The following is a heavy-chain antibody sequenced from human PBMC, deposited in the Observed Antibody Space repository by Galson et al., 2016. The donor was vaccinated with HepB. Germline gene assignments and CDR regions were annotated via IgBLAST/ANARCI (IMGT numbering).Heavy chain of an antibody. CDR3: VHAYHKYCSRTTCYTIFDY. CDR2: IYWNNDK. Sequence: PALVKPTQTLTLTCTFSGFSFSTSGVGVGWIRQPPGKALEWLALIYWNNDKRYSPSLKSRLTITKATSKKQVFLIMTNMDPVDTATYHCVHAYHKYCSRTTCYTIFDYWGQGTLVTVSS. J-gene: IGHJ4*02. V-gene: IGHV2-5*01. D-gene: IGHD2-2*02. CDR1: GFSFSTSGVG.